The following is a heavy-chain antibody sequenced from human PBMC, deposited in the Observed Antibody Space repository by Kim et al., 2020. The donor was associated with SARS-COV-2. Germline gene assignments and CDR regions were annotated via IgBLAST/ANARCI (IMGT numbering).Heavy chain of an antibody. V-gene: IGHV4-39*02. CDR3: ARDGGYGDYAVGGDY. D-gene: IGHD4-17*01. CDR2: IYYSGST. CDR1: GGSISSSSYY. J-gene: IGHJ4*02. Sequence: SETLSLTCTVSGGSISSSSYYWGWIRQPPGKGLEWIGSIYYSGSTYYNPSLKSRVTISVDTSKNQFSLKLSSVTAADTAVYYCARDGGYGDYAVGGDYWGQGTLVTVSS.